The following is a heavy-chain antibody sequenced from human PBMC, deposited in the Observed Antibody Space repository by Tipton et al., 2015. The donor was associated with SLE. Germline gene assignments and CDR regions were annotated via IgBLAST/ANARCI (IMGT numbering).Heavy chain of an antibody. D-gene: IGHD1-26*01. CDR3: ARGDRVGWFDP. J-gene: IGHJ5*02. CDR1: GGSFSGYY. V-gene: IGHV4-34*01. CDR2: INHSGST. Sequence: TLSLTCAVYGGSFSGYYWSWIRQPPGKGLEWIGEINHSGSTNYNPSLKSRVTISVDTSKNQFSLKLSSVTAADTAVYYCARGDRVGWFDPWGQGTLVTVSS.